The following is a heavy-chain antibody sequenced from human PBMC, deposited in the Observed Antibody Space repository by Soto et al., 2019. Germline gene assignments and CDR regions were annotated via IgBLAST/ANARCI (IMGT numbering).Heavy chain of an antibody. D-gene: IGHD2-21*02. Sequence: EVQLLESGGGLVQPGGSLRLSCAASGFTFSSHAMAWVRQAPGKGLEWVSSISGGGGSTFYADSVRGRFTISRDIFQNTLFLQMNSLRVEDTALYSCAKLGCAGCYSALDSWGQGTLVTVSS. J-gene: IGHJ4*02. CDR1: GFTFSSHA. CDR3: AKLGCAGCYSALDS. CDR2: ISGGGGST. V-gene: IGHV3-23*01.